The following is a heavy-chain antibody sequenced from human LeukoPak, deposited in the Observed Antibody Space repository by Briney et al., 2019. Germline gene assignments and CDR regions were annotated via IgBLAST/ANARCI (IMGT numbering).Heavy chain of an antibody. J-gene: IGHJ6*03. CDR2: IKQDGSEK. CDR3: ARVSYYDSSGYYPAYYYYYYMDV. Sequence: GGSLRLSCAASGFTFGSYWMSWVRQAPGRGLEWVANIKQDGSEKYYVDSVKGRFTISRDNAKNSLYLQMNSLRAEDTAVYYCARVSYYDSSGYYPAYYYYYYMDVWAKGPRSPSP. CDR1: GFTFGSYW. V-gene: IGHV3-7*01. D-gene: IGHD3-22*01.